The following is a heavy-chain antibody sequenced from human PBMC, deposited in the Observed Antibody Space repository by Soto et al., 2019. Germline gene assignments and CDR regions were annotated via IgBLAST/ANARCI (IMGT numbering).Heavy chain of an antibody. D-gene: IGHD1-26*01. CDR3: XXXKRGIVPXXGGGFDS. CDR1: GYTHTFNTYA. CDR2: ISPTGGST. J-gene: IGHJ4*02. Sequence: EVXXXESGGGLVQPGGSLRLSCAGSGYTHTFNTYAMSWVRQAPGKGLEWVAGISPTGGSTYYADXXXXXXTXXRXXXXXXXXXXXXXXXXXXXXXXXXXXXKRGIVPXXGGGFDSWGRGTLXXVSX. V-gene: IGHV3-23*01.